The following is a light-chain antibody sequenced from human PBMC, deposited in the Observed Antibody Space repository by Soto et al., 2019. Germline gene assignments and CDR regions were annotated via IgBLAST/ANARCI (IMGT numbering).Light chain of an antibody. CDR1: QSVSSD. CDR3: QQYGSSPLT. Sequence: EKGMTQSPATLSVSPGERATLSCRASQSVSSDVAWYQQKPGQAPRLLIYGASTRATGIPARFSGSGSGSEFTLTISRLQSEDFAVYYCQQYGSSPLTFGEGTKVAIK. J-gene: IGKJ4*02. V-gene: IGKV3-15*01. CDR2: GAS.